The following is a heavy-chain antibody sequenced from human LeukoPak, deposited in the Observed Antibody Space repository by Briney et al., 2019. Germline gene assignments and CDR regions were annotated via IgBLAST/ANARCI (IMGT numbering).Heavy chain of an antibody. J-gene: IGHJ4*02. D-gene: IGHD3-22*01. CDR3: AREGYDSSGYYKTDY. Sequence: PGGSLTLSCAASGFTFSSYWMHWVRQAPGKGLVWVSRINSDGHSTSYADSVKGRFTISRDNAKTTLYLQMNSLRAEDTAVYYCAREGYDSSGYYKTDYWGQGTLVTVSS. CDR1: GFTFSSYW. V-gene: IGHV3-74*01. CDR2: INSDGHST.